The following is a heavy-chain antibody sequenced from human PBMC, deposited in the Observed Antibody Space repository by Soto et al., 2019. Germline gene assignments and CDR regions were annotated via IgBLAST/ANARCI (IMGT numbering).Heavy chain of an antibody. Sequence: SETLSLTCTVSGGSVSSGSYYWSWIRQPPGKGLEWIGYIYYSGSTNYNPSLKSRVTISVGTSKNQFSLKLSSVTAADTAVYYCARGVEMATIGYYYGMDVWGQGTTVTVSS. D-gene: IGHD5-12*01. CDR3: ARGVEMATIGYYYGMDV. V-gene: IGHV4-61*01. J-gene: IGHJ6*02. CDR2: IYYSGST. CDR1: GGSVSSGSYY.